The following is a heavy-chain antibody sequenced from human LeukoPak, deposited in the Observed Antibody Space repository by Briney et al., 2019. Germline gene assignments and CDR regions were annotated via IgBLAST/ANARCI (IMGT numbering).Heavy chain of an antibody. CDR1: GFTFSGSA. J-gene: IGHJ4*02. Sequence: GGSLRLSCAASGFTFSGSAMHWVRQASGKGLEWVGRIRSRANSYATAYAASVKGRFTISRDDSKNTAYLQMNSLKTEDTAVYYCTHGNSSSWYYFDYWGQGTLVTVSS. CDR2: IRSRANSYAT. V-gene: IGHV3-73*01. D-gene: IGHD6-13*01. CDR3: THGNSSSWYYFDY.